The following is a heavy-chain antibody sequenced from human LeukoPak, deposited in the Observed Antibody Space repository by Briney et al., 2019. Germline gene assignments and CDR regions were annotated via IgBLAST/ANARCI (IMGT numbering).Heavy chain of an antibody. D-gene: IGHD6-19*01. J-gene: IGHJ4*02. CDR2: IRYDGSNK. Sequence: GGSLRLSCAASGFTFSSYGMHWVRQAPGKGLEWVAFIRYDGSNKYYADSVKGRFTISRDNSKKTLYLQMNSLRAEDTAVYYCAKDRFQWLVRSYFDYWGQGTLVTVSS. CDR1: GFTFSSYG. V-gene: IGHV3-30*02. CDR3: AKDRFQWLVRSYFDY.